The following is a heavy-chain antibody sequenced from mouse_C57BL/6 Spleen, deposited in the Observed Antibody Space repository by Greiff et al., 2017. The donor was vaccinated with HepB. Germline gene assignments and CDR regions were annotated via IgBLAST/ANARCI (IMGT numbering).Heavy chain of an antibody. J-gene: IGHJ2*01. D-gene: IGHD1-1*01. CDR3: ARYPPITTVADY. V-gene: IGHV1-53*01. CDR1: GYTFTSYW. Sequence: QVQLQQPGTELVKPGASVKLSCKASGYTFTSYWMHWVKQRPGQDLEWIGNINPSNGGTNYNEKFKSKATLTVDKSSSPAYMQLSSLTSEDSAVYYCARYPPITTVADYWGQGTTLTVSS. CDR2: INPSNGGT.